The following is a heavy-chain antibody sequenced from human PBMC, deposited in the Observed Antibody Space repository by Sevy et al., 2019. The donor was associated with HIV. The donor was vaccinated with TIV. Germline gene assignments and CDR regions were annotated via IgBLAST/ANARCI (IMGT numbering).Heavy chain of an antibody. V-gene: IGHV3-23*01. Sequence: GGSLRLSCAASGFTFSSYAMSWVRQAPGKGLEWVSAIDGKGRSTHYADSVKGRFTISRDNSKNTLYLQMNSLRAEDTAVYYCAKTVNSGGGVVPAANYYYYGMYVWGQGTTVTVSS. CDR1: GFTFSSYA. D-gene: IGHD2-2*01. CDR2: IDGKGRST. CDR3: AKTVNSGGGVVPAANYYYYGMYV. J-gene: IGHJ6*02.